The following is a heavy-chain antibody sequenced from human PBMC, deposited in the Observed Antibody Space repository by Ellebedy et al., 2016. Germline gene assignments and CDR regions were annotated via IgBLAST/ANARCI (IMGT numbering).Heavy chain of an antibody. CDR3: ARGPPEGDLWSGLARNLFAELGQSHWFDP. CDR1: GGSISSYY. D-gene: IGHD3-3*01. CDR2: IYYSGST. V-gene: IGHV4-59*01. Sequence: SETLSLTCTVSGGSISSYYWSWIRQPPGKGLEWIGYIYYSGSTNYNPSLKSRVTISVDTSKNQFSLKLSSVTAADTAVYYCARGPPEGDLWSGLARNLFAELGQSHWFDPWGQGTLVTVSS. J-gene: IGHJ5*02.